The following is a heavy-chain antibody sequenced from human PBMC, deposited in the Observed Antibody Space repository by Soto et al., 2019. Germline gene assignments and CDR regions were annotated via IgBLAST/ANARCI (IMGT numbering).Heavy chain of an antibody. V-gene: IGHV3-23*01. CDR1: GFTFSSYA. J-gene: IGHJ4*02. Sequence: GGSLRLSCAASGFTFSSYAMSWVRQAPGKGLEWVSAISGNGGSTYYADSVKGRFTISRDNSKNTLYLQMNSLRAEDTAVYYCAKDLAAAYRNFDYWGQGTLVTVSS. D-gene: IGHD6-13*01. CDR2: ISGNGGST. CDR3: AKDLAAAYRNFDY.